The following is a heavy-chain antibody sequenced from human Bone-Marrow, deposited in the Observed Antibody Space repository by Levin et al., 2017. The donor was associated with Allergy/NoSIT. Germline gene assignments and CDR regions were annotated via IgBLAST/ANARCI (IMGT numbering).Heavy chain of an antibody. D-gene: IGHD3-3*01. Sequence: GGSLRLSCAASGFTFSSYEMNWVRQAPGKGLEWVSYISSSGNTTHYADSVKGRFTISRDNAKNLLYLQMNSLRAEDTAVYYWARAAERLHDFWRGYYRGYYSYYYMDVWGKGTTVTVSS. CDR3: ARAAERLHDFWRGYYRGYYSYYYMDV. CDR2: ISSSGNTT. V-gene: IGHV3-48*03. CDR1: GFTFSSYE. J-gene: IGHJ6*03.